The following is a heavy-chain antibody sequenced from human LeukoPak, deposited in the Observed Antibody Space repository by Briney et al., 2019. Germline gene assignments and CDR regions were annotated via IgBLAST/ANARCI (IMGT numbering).Heavy chain of an antibody. Sequence: SQTLSLTCTVSGGSISSGSYYWSWVRQPAGKGLEWIGRIYTSGSTNYNPSLKSRVTISVDTSKNQFSLKLSSVTAADTAVYYCARELLTYFFDYWGQGTLVTVSS. CDR1: GGSISSGSYY. CDR2: IYTSGST. V-gene: IGHV4-61*02. CDR3: ARELLTYFFDY. D-gene: IGHD1-26*01. J-gene: IGHJ4*02.